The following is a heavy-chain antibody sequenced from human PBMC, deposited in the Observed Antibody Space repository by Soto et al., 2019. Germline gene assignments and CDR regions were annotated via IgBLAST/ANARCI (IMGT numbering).Heavy chain of an antibody. CDR2: ISYDGSNK. CDR1: GFTFSSYG. J-gene: IGHJ6*02. Sequence: HPGGSLRLSCAASGFTFSSYGMHWVRQAPGKGLEWVAVISYDGSNKYYADSVKGRFTISRDNSKNTLYLQMNSLRAEDTAVYYCAKDLGSIAAAGIYYYGMDVWGQGTTVTVSS. D-gene: IGHD6-13*01. V-gene: IGHV3-30*18. CDR3: AKDLGSIAAAGIYYYGMDV.